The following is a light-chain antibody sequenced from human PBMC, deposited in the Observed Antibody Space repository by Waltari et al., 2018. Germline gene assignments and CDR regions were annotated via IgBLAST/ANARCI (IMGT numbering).Light chain of an antibody. CDR2: QDK. J-gene: IGLJ2*01. V-gene: IGLV3-1*01. Sequence: SYEVTQPPSVSVSAGQTATIVCSRDKLGTKSICWYQQKSGQSPVLVIYQDKRRPSGIPERFSASNSGNTATLTISGTQVMDEADYYCHTWDTNTAIFGGGTKLTVL. CDR1: KLGTKS. CDR3: HTWDTNTAI.